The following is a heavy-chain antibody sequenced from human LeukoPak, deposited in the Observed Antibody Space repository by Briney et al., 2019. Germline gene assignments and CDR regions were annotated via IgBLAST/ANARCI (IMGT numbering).Heavy chain of an antibody. Sequence: SVKVSCKASGGTFSSYAISWVRQAPGQGLEWMEGIIPIFGTANYAQKFQGRVTITADESTSTAYMELSSLRSEDTAVYYCAREVGAQNYCFDYWGQGTLVTVSS. V-gene: IGHV1-69*13. D-gene: IGHD1-26*01. J-gene: IGHJ4*02. CDR2: IIPIFGTA. CDR1: GGTFSSYA. CDR3: AREVGAQNYCFDY.